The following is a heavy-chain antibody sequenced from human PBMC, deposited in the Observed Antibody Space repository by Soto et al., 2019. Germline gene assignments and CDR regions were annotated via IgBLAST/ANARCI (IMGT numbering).Heavy chain of an antibody. CDR3: AREGMRPYYYYGMDV. CDR2: ISGYNGDT. D-gene: IGHD3-10*01. J-gene: IGHJ6*02. V-gene: IGHV1-18*01. CDR1: GYSFTTYG. Sequence: QVHLVQSGAEVKKPGASVKVSCKASGYSFTTYGISWVRQAPGQGLEWMGWISGYNGDTNYAQNFQARVTMTTDTSTSTAYMELRSLRSDDTAVYYCAREGMRPYYYYGMDVWGQGTTVTVSS.